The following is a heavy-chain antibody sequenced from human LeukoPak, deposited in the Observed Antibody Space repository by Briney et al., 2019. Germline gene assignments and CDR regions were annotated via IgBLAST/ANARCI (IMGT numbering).Heavy chain of an antibody. CDR3: AKNSAYYYYYYMDV. Sequence: PGGSLRLSCAASGFTFSSYAMSWVRKAPGKGLGWVSAISGSGGSTYYADSVKGRFTISRDNSKNTLYLQMNSLRAEDTAVYYCAKNSAYYYYYYMDVWGKGTTVTVSS. D-gene: IGHD6-25*01. CDR1: GFTFSSYA. J-gene: IGHJ6*03. V-gene: IGHV3-23*01. CDR2: ISGSGGST.